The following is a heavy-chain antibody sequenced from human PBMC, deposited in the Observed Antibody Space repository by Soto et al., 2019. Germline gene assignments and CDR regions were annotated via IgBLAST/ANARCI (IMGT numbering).Heavy chain of an antibody. CDR1: GFTFNNYG. CDR2: ISNDGDDE. V-gene: IGHV3-30*18. CDR3: AKEGIELWSAFDY. J-gene: IGHJ4*02. D-gene: IGHD3-10*01. Sequence: QVQLVESGGGVVQPGRSLRLSCAASGFTFNNYGIHWVRQAPGKGLEWVAVISNDGDDEYYADSVKGRFTISRDNSRNRLYLQMNSLRPEDTAIYYCAKEGIELWSAFDYWGQGTLVTVSS.